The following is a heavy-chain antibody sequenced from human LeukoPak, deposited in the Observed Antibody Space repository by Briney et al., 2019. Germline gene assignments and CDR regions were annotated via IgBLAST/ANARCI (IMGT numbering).Heavy chain of an antibody. Sequence: PGGSRRLSCAASGFTFSSYWMSWVRQAPGKGLEWVANIKQDGSEKYYVDSVKGRFTISRDNAKNSLYLQMNRLRAEDTAVYYCAREGSQSASGTYPGNDWGQGTLVTVSS. V-gene: IGHV3-7*01. CDR2: IKQDGSEK. J-gene: IGHJ4*02. D-gene: IGHD1-26*01. CDR3: AREGSQSASGTYPGND. CDR1: GFTFSSYW.